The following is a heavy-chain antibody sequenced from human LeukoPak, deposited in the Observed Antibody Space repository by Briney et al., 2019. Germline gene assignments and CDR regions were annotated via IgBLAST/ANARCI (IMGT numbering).Heavy chain of an antibody. D-gene: IGHD4-11*01. CDR2: IYTSGST. V-gene: IGHV4-4*07. CDR1: GGPLSSYY. J-gene: IGHJ4*02. CDR3: ARARIDDYGNYEFDY. Sequence: SETLSLTCTVSGGPLSSYYWSWIRQPAGKGLEWIVRIYTSGSTNYTPSLKSRVTMSETTSKNQFSLELSSMTAADTAVNYCARARIDDYGNYEFDYWGQGTLVTVSS.